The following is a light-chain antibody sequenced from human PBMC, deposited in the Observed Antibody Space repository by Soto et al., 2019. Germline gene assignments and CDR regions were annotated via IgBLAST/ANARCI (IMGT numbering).Light chain of an antibody. CDR3: MQALQTPRT. CDR2: LGS. Sequence: DLVMTQSPLSLPVTPGEPASISCRSSQSLLHSNGYNYSDWYLQKPGQSPQLLIYLGSNRASGVPDRFSGSGSGTDFTLKISRVEAEDVGVYYCMQALQTPRTFGQGTRLEIK. J-gene: IGKJ5*01. CDR1: QSLLHSNGYNY. V-gene: IGKV2-28*01.